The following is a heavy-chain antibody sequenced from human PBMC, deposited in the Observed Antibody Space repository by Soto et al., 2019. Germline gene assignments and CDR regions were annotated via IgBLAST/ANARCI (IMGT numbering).Heavy chain of an antibody. CDR3: AKDSLAGTTYYYYGMDL. V-gene: IGHV3-30*18. CDR1: GFTFNTYG. Sequence: PGGSLRLSCAASGFTFNTYGMHLVRQAPGKGLEWVAVISYDGSKKYYADSVKGRFTISRDDSKNTLYLQMNSLRDEDTAVYYCAKDSLAGTTYYYYGMDLWGQGTTVTVSS. J-gene: IGHJ6*02. D-gene: IGHD1-7*01. CDR2: ISYDGSKK.